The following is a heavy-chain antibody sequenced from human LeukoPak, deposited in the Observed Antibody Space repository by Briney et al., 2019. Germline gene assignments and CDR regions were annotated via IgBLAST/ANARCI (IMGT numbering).Heavy chain of an antibody. J-gene: IGHJ4*02. CDR1: GYTFSSYG. V-gene: IGHV3-74*01. CDR3: ARPAEYCSSTSCYSGDFDY. CDR2: INSDGSST. D-gene: IGHD2-2*01. Sequence: GGSLRLSCAASGYTFSSYGMHWVRQAPGKGLVWVSRINSDGSSTIYAESVKGRFTISRDNAKNTLYLQMNSLRAEDTAVYYCARPAEYCSSTSCYSGDFDYWGQGTLVTVSS.